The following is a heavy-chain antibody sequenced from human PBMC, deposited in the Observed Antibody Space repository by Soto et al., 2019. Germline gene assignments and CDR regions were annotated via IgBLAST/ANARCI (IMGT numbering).Heavy chain of an antibody. Sequence: EVQLVESGGGLVQPGGSLRLSCVASGFTFSSYSMNWVRQAPGKGLEWVSYISSSSSTIYYADSVKGRFTISRDNAKNSLYLQMNSLRDEDTAVYYCARTLGHSSGWYELNWFDPWGQGTLVTVSS. CDR3: ARTLGHSSGWYELNWFDP. CDR2: ISSSSSTI. D-gene: IGHD6-19*01. J-gene: IGHJ5*02. V-gene: IGHV3-48*02. CDR1: GFTFSSYS.